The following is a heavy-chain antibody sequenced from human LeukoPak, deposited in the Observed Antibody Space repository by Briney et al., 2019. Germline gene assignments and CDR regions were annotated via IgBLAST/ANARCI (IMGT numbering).Heavy chain of an antibody. CDR3: ARDYGDYPYYMDV. CDR2: INHSGST. V-gene: IGHV4-34*01. J-gene: IGHJ6*03. Sequence: SETLSLTCAVYGGSFSGYYWSWIRQPPGKGLEWIGEINHSGSTNYNPSLKSRVTISVDTSKNQFSLKLSSVTAADTAVYYCARDYGDYPYYMDVWGKGTTVTISS. CDR1: GGSFSGYY. D-gene: IGHD4-17*01.